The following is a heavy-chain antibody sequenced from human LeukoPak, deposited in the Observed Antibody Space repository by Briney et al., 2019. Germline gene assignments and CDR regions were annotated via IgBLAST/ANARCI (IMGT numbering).Heavy chain of an antibody. J-gene: IGHJ4*02. CDR2: IYYSGST. D-gene: IGHD6-19*01. V-gene: IGHV4-59*12. CDR1: GGSINGYY. Sequence: QTSETLSLTCTVSGGSINGYYCSWIRQPPGRGLEWIGYIYYSGSTNYNPSLKSRVTISVDTSKNQFSLKLSSVTAADTAVYYCARALVNYSSGWYIDYWGQGTLVTVSS. CDR3: ARALVNYSSGWYIDY.